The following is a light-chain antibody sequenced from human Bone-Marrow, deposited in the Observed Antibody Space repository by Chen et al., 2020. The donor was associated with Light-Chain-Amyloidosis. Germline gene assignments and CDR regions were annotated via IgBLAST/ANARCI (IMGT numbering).Light chain of an antibody. J-gene: IGLJ2*01. CDR1: DLPTKY. CDR3: QSADSSGTYEVI. Sequence: SYELPQPPSVSVSPGQTARIPCSGDDLPTKYAYWYQQKPGQAPVLVIQRDTERPAGISERFSGSSSGTTATLTISGVQAEDEADYHCQSADSSGTYEVIFGGGTKLTVL. CDR2: RDT. V-gene: IGLV3-25*03.